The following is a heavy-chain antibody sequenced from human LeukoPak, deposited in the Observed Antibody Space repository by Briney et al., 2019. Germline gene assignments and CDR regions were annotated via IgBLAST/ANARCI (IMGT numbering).Heavy chain of an antibody. D-gene: IGHD1-1*01. CDR3: AKTGNPATGDY. V-gene: IGHV4-39*07. Sequence: TPSETLSLTCTVSGGSISSNDYYWGWIRQPPGKGLEWIGSIYYSGDIYYNLSLKSRVTISVDTSKSQFSLKLNSVTAADTAVYYCAKTGNPATGDYWGQRTLVTAFS. CDR1: GGSISSNDYY. CDR2: IYYSGDI. J-gene: IGHJ4*02.